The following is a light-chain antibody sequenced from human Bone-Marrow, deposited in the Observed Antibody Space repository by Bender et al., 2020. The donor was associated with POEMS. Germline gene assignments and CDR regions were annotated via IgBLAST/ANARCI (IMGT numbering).Light chain of an antibody. CDR2: QDT. J-gene: IGLJ3*02. CDR3: QAWDSHTAGTAGV. Sequence: SYEVTQPPSVSVSPGQTATLTCSGDDLGYKFTCWYQQKPGQSPVLLIYQDTVRPSGIPERFSGSNSGNTATLTISGTQATDEADYYCQAWDSHTAGTAGVFGGGTLLTVL. CDR1: DLGYKF. V-gene: IGLV3-1*01.